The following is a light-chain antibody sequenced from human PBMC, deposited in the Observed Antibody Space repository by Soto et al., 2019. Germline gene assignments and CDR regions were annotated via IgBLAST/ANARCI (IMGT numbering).Light chain of an antibody. J-gene: IGLJ1*01. V-gene: IGLV2-14*01. CDR2: DVN. Sequence: QALLAHYASLSGSFGQSITISCSGPNTDLGVYGYVSWYQHQPGKAPKLLIYDVNNRPSGISDRFSGSKSGDTASLTISGLQAEDEADYFCFSKISGFVYGFGTGTKVTVL. CDR1: NTDLGVYGY. CDR3: FSKISGFVYG.